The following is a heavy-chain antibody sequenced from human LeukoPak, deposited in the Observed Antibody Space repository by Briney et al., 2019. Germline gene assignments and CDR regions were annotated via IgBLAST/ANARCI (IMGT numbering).Heavy chain of an antibody. V-gene: IGHV3-48*01. J-gene: IGHJ4*02. CDR1: GFTFSSYI. Sequence: GGSLRLSWVGSGFTFSSYIMNWVRQAPGKGLEWVSYISGTSNTIYYDDSVKGRFTVSRDNAKNSLYLQMNSLRAEDTAIYYCARDLGSYSSGWYMGFDYWGQGTLVTVSS. CDR3: ARDLGSYSSGWYMGFDY. D-gene: IGHD6-19*01. CDR2: ISGTSNTI.